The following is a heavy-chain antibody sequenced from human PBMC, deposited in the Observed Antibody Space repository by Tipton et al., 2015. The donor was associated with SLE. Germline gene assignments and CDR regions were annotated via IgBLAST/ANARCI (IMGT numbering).Heavy chain of an antibody. CDR1: GFTFSSFE. D-gene: IGHD2-2*01. CDR3: ARQSVYCSSTSCSKDY. Sequence: SLRLSCAASGFTFSSFEMNWVRQAPGKGLAWVSYISSSGSSVYYADSVKCRSTISRDNAKNSLYLQMNSLRAEDTAVYYCARQSVYCSSTSCSKDYWGQGTLVTVSS. J-gene: IGHJ4*02. V-gene: IGHV3-48*03. CDR2: ISSSGSSV.